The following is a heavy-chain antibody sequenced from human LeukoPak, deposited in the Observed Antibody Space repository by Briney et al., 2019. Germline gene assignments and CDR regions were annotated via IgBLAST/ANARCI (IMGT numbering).Heavy chain of an antibody. D-gene: IGHD2/OR15-2a*01. Sequence: GGSLRLSCAASGFTFSSYWMHWGRQAPGKGLVWVSRIIGDGTSTTYADSVRGRFTISRDNAKNTLYLQMNSLRAEDTAVYYCATIYLSSGLWGQGTLVTASS. CDR1: GFTFSSYW. J-gene: IGHJ4*02. CDR3: ATIYLSSGL. CDR2: IIGDGTST. V-gene: IGHV3-74*01.